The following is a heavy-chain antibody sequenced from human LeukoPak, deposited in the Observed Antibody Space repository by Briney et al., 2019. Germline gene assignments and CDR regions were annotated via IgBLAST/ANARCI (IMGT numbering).Heavy chain of an antibody. V-gene: IGHV3-23*01. CDR3: AKEDCTNGVCQGGFDY. J-gene: IGHJ4*02. D-gene: IGHD2-8*01. CDR2: ISGSGGST. Sequence: GGSLRLSCAASGFTVGSNYMTWVRQAPGKGLEWVSAISGSGGSTYYADSVKGRFTISRDNSKNTLYLQMNSLGAEDTAVYYCAKEDCTNGVCQGGFDYWGQGTLVTVSS. CDR1: GFTVGSNY.